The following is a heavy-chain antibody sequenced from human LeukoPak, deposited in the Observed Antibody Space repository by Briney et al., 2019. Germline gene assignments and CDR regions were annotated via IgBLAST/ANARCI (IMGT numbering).Heavy chain of an antibody. CDR3: ARDPRGLGYCSSTSCANWFDP. D-gene: IGHD2-2*01. CDR2: ISSSSSTI. V-gene: IGHV3-48*02. J-gene: IGHJ5*02. CDR1: GFTFSIYS. Sequence: GGSLRLSCAASGFTFSIYSMNWVRQAPGKGLESVSYISSSSSTIYYADSVKGRFTISRDNAKNSLYLQMNSLRDEDTAVYYCARDPRGLGYCSSTSCANWFDPWGQGTLVTVSS.